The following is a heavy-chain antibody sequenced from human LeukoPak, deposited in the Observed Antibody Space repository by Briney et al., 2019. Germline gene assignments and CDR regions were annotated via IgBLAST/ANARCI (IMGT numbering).Heavy chain of an antibody. J-gene: IGHJ3*02. CDR1: GFTVSSNY. CDR3: ARDYCGGDCYGPGAFDI. Sequence: GGSLRLSCAASGFTVSSNYMSWVRQAPGKGLEWVAVISYDGSNKYYADSVKGRFTISRDNSKNTLYLQMNSLRAEDTAVYYCARDYCGGDCYGPGAFDIWGQGTMVTVSS. CDR2: ISYDGSNK. D-gene: IGHD2-21*01. V-gene: IGHV3-30-3*01.